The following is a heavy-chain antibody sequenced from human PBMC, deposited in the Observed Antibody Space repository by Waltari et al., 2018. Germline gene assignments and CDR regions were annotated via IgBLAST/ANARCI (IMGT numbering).Heavy chain of an antibody. Sequence: EVQLVESGGDLVQPGGSLRLSCAASGFTLSNYWIHWVRQAPGQGLVWVSCINGDGSRMNDADSVKGRFTRSRDNAKSTVDLQMSSLRAEDTALYYCVRVDNNGLEPFDYWGQGTLVTVSS. J-gene: IGHJ4*02. V-gene: IGHV3-74*01. CDR2: INGDGSRM. CDR1: GFTLSNYW. D-gene: IGHD1-1*01. CDR3: VRVDNNGLEPFDY.